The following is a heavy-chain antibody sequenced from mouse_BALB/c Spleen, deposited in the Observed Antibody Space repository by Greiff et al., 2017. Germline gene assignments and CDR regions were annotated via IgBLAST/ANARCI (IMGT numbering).Heavy chain of an antibody. V-gene: IGHV3-2*02. Sequence: EVQLQESGPGLVKPSQSLSLTCTVTGYSITSDYAWNWIRQFPGNKLEWMGYISYSGSTSYNPSLKSRISITRDTSKNQFFLQLNSVTTEDTATYYCARSSYYYGRVGYAMDYWGQGTSVTVSS. CDR1: GYSITSDYA. J-gene: IGHJ4*01. CDR3: ARSSYYYGRVGYAMDY. D-gene: IGHD1-1*01. CDR2: ISYSGST.